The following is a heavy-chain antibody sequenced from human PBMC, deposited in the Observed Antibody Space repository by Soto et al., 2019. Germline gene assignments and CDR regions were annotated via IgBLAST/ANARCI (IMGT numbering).Heavy chain of an antibody. D-gene: IGHD3-22*01. V-gene: IGHV3-23*01. CDR3: AKVVVMRAVNDALDM. CDR1: GFSFNDYA. Sequence: EVQLLESGGGVVQPGGSLRLSCAASGFSFNDYAMTWVRQAPGKGLEWVSAINDEGDSTYYADSVKCRFTISRDNSKNTVFLEMNSLRAEDTAAYHCAKVVVMRAVNDALDMWGQGTMVTVSS. J-gene: IGHJ3*02. CDR2: INDEGDST.